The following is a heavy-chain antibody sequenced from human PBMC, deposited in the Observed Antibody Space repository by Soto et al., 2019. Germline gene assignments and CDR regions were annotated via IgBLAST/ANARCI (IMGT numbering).Heavy chain of an antibody. CDR2: IGTDGNT. CDR1: GFTFNSYA. J-gene: IGHJ4*01. Sequence: GGSLRLSCAASGFTFNSYAMNWVRQAPGKGLAWVSAIGTDGNTYYANSVKGRFTISRDNSRTTLYLQMNSLRVEDTALYYCVRTYPGPRPFDYWGQGTLVTVSS. V-gene: IGHV3-23*01. D-gene: IGHD1-1*01. CDR3: VRTYPGPRPFDY.